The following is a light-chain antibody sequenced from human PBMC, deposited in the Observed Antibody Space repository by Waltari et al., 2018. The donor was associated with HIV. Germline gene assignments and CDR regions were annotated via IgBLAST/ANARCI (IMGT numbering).Light chain of an antibody. CDR3: QHFGSSAWT. J-gene: IGKJ1*01. CDR2: GAS. V-gene: IGKV3-20*01. CDR1: QSISSSY. Sequence: EIVLTQSPGTLSLSPGEGATLSCRASQSISSSYLVWYQQKPGQAPRLLIYGASSRATGIPDRFSGSGSGTDFTLTITRLEPEDFAVYYCQHFGSSAWTFGQGTKVEVK.